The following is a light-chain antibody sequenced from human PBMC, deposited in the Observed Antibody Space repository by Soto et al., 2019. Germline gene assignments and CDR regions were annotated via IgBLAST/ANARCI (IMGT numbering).Light chain of an antibody. CDR3: QQSLT. CDR1: QSISSW. Sequence: DIQMTQSPSTLSASVGDRVTITCRASQSISSWLAWYQQKPGKAPKLLIYDASSLESGVPSRFSGSGSGTEFTLTIRSLQPDDFATYYCQQSLTFGGGTKVDIK. V-gene: IGKV1-5*01. CDR2: DAS. J-gene: IGKJ4*01.